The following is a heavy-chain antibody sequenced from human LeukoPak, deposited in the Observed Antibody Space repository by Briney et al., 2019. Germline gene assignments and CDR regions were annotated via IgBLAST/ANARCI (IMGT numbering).Heavy chain of an antibody. D-gene: IGHD2-21*01. CDR1: GFRFSTYA. J-gene: IGHJ4*01. CDR2: IYSGGST. CDR3: ARGRGTFVVKYYFDY. Sequence: GASLRLSCAASGFRFSTYAMSWVRQAPGKGLEWVSVIYSGGSTYYADSVKGRFTISRDNSKNTLYLRMNSLRAEDTAMYYCARGRGTFVVKYYFDYWGHGTLVTVSS. V-gene: IGHV3-53*01.